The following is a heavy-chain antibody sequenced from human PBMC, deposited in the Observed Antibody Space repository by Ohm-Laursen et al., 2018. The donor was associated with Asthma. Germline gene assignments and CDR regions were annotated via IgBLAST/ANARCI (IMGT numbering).Heavy chain of an antibody. D-gene: IGHD3-22*01. CDR2: ISSSSSYI. J-gene: IGHJ4*02. V-gene: IGHV3-21*01. CDR1: GFTFSSYS. CDR3: AREDSSGYYWDY. Sequence: GSLRLSCSASGFTFSSYSMNWVRQAPGKGLEWVSSISSSSSYIYYADSVKGRFTISRDNAKNSLYLQMNSLRAEDTAVYYCAREDSSGYYWDYWGQGTQVTVSS.